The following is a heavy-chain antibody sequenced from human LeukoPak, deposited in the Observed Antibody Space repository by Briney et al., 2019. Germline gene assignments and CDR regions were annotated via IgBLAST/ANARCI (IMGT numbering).Heavy chain of an antibody. CDR1: GGSISSGGYY. Sequence: SETLSLTCTVSGGSISSGGYYWSWIRQHPGKDLEWIGYIYYSGSTYYNPSLKSRVTISVDTSKNQFSLKLSSVTAADTAVYYCARDKPNCSSTSCYSEFDPWGQGTLVTVSS. J-gene: IGHJ5*02. D-gene: IGHD2-2*01. CDR3: ARDKPNCSSTSCYSEFDP. CDR2: IYYSGST. V-gene: IGHV4-31*03.